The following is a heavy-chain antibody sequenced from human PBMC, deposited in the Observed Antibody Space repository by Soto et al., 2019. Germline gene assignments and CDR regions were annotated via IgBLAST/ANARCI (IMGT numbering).Heavy chain of an antibody. V-gene: IGHV4-59*12. CDR3: AKDLSIGWHTTSSVSEY. Sequence: SETLSLTCTVSGGSISSYYWSWIRQPPGKGLEWIGYIYYSGSTNYNPSLKSRVTISVDTSKNQFSLKLSSVTAADTAVYYCAKDLSIGWHTTSSVSEYWGQGIVVTVSS. CDR1: GGSISSYY. D-gene: IGHD6-19*01. J-gene: IGHJ4*02. CDR2: IYYSGST.